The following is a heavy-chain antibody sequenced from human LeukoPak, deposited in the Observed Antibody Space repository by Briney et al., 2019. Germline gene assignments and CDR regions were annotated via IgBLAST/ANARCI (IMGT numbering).Heavy chain of an antibody. CDR2: ISNSGNTI. CDR1: GFTFSSYE. V-gene: IGHV3-48*03. D-gene: IGHD4-17*01. J-gene: IGHJ4*02. CDR3: ARAMTTVTEIDY. Sequence: GGSLRLSCAASGFTFSSYEMNWVRQAPGKGLEWVSYISNSGNTIYYADSVKGRFTISRDNAKNSLYLQMNSLRAEDTALYYCARAMTTVTEIDYWGQGTLATVSS.